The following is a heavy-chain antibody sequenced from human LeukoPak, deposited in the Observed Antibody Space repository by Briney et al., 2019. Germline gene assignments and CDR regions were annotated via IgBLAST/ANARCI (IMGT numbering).Heavy chain of an antibody. J-gene: IGHJ3*02. CDR1: GGSFSGYY. CDR2: INHSGST. Sequence: PSETLSLTCAVYGGSFSGYYWSWIRQPPGKGLEWIGEINHSGSTNYNPSLKSRVTISVDTSKNQFSLKLSSVTAAVTAVYYCARGRGRFDAFDIWGQGTMVTVSS. CDR3: ARGRGRFDAFDI. V-gene: IGHV4-34*01.